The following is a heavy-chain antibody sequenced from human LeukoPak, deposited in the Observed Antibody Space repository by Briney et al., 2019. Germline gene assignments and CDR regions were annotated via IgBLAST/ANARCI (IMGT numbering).Heavy chain of an antibody. J-gene: IGHJ4*02. CDR3: ARDPWTSDY. V-gene: IGHV3-21*01. D-gene: IGHD3/OR15-3a*01. CDR2: ISSTSSYK. Sequence: GGSLRLSCAASGFTLSSYSMNWVRQAPGKGLEWVSSISSTSSYKYYADSVKGRFTISRDNGKNSLCLQMNSLRADDTAVYYCARDPWTSDYWGQGTLVTVSS. CDR1: GFTLSSYS.